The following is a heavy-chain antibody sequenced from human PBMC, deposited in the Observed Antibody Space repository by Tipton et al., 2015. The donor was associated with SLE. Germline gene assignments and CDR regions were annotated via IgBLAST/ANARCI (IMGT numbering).Heavy chain of an antibody. CDR2: VNSDGTST. V-gene: IGHV3-74*01. Sequence: GSLRLSCAASGFTFNIYWMHWVRQAPGKGLVWVSRVNSDGTSTSYADSVKGRFTISRDNTKNTVYLQMNNLRDEDTAVYYCTRDQGFTIRDDWGQGTLVTVSS. D-gene: IGHD3-3*01. CDR3: TRDQGFTIRDD. J-gene: IGHJ4*02. CDR1: GFTFNIYW.